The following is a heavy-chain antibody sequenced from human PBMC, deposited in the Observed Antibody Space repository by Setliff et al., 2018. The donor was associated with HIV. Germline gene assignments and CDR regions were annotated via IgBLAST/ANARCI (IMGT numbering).Heavy chain of an antibody. V-gene: IGHV1-69*13. J-gene: IGHJ4*02. Sequence: SVKVSCKASGGTFNNYAISWVRQATGQGLEWVGGIIPLFGTSNYALKFQGRVTITANESTNTAHMELSSLRSVDTAMYYCATVFYYDSESFSLDYWGQGMLVTVSS. CDR2: IIPLFGTS. D-gene: IGHD3-10*01. CDR1: GGTFNNYA. CDR3: ATVFYYDSESFSLDY.